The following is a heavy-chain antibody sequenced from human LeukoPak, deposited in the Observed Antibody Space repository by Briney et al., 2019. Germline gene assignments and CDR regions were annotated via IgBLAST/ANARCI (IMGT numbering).Heavy chain of an antibody. CDR2: ISWNSGSI. CDR1: GFTFDDYA. Sequence: GGSLRLSCAASGFTFDDYAMHWVRQAPGKGLEWVSGISWNSGSIGYADSVKGRFTISRDNAKNSLYLQMNSLRAEDTALYYCATFLDGGVIKDYWYFDLWGRGTLVTVSS. J-gene: IGHJ2*01. CDR3: ATFLDGGVIKDYWYFDL. V-gene: IGHV3-9*01. D-gene: IGHD3-22*01.